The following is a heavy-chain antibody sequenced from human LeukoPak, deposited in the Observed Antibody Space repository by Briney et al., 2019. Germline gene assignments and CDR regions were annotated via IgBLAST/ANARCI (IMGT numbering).Heavy chain of an antibody. CDR1: GFTFTSYA. J-gene: IGHJ4*02. Sequence: GGSLRLSCAASGFTFTSYAMSWVRQGPGKGLEWVSSIIASGDTTYYEDSVKARFTISRDNSKNTRYVQMNSLRAEDTALYYCARRPNYCRTSSCLDYWGQGTLVTVSS. CDR2: IIASGDTT. V-gene: IGHV3-23*01. D-gene: IGHD2-2*01. CDR3: ARRPNYCRTSSCLDY.